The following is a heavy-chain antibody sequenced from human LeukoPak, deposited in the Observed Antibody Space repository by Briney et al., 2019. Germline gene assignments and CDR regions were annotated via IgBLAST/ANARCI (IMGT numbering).Heavy chain of an antibody. CDR2: IRSKANSYAT. D-gene: IGHD2-15*01. CDR1: GFTFSGSA. J-gene: IGHJ4*02. CDR3: LVVVAATPY. V-gene: IGHV3-73*01. Sequence: GGSLRLSCAATGFTFSGSAMHWVRQASGKGLEWVGRIRSKANSYATAYAASVKGRFTISRDDSKNTAYLQMNSLKTEDTAVYYSLVVVAATPYWGQGTLVTVPS.